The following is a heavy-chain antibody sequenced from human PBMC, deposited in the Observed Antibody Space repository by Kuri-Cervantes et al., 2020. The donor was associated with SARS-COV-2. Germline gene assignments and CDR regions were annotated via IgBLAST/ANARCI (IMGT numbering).Heavy chain of an antibody. D-gene: IGHD2-2*01. J-gene: IGHJ4*02. CDR1: GGSFSNYN. Sequence: SETLSLTCAVYGGSFSNYNWNWIRQSPGKGLEWIAEINHSGSTSYNPSLKSRFTISVDTSKNQFSLKVRSVAAADTAVYYCARDCSTADCKTFGYYWGRGTLVTVSS. CDR3: ARDCSTADCKTFGYY. CDR2: INHSGST. V-gene: IGHV4-34*01.